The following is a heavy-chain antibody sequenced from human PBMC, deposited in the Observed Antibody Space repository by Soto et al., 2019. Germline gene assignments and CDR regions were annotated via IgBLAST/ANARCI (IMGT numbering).Heavy chain of an antibody. CDR3: ARAGAATLSDF. J-gene: IGHJ4*02. V-gene: IGHV4-59*01. CDR1: GGSISNYY. D-gene: IGHD2-15*01. Sequence: QVQLQESGPGLVKPSETLSLTCTVSGGSISNYYCSWIRPPPGKGLEWIGYIYYSGSANYNPSLTXRVTISVDTSKIQFSLKLSSVTAAVTVVYYCARAGAATLSDFWGQGTLVTVSS. CDR2: IYYSGSA.